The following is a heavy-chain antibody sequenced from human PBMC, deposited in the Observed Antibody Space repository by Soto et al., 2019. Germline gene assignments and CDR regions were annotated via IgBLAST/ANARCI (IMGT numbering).Heavy chain of an antibody. CDR2: TYYRSRWYS. CDR1: GDSVSSNSSA. J-gene: IGHJ5*02. D-gene: IGHD1-26*01. V-gene: IGHV6-1*01. Sequence: SQTLSLTFAISGDSVSSNSSAWNWIRQSPSRVLEWLGRTYYRSRWYSDYAGSLKSRITINPDTSSNQFSLQLHSVTPEDTAVYYCARDRRSGTYNYNWFDPWGQGTMVTV. CDR3: ARDRRSGTYNYNWFDP.